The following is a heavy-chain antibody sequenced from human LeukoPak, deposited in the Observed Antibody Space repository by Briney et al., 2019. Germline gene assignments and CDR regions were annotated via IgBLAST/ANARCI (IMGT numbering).Heavy chain of an antibody. V-gene: IGHV1-2*06. CDR1: GYTFTGYY. CDR3: AAYDSSGYYYARGSLDY. J-gene: IGHJ4*02. D-gene: IGHD3-22*01. CDR2: INPNSGGT. Sequence: GASVKVSCKASGYTFTGYYMHWVRQAPGQGLEWMGRINPNSGGTNYAQKFQGRVTMTRDTSISTAYMELSRLRSDDTAEYYCAAYDSSGYYYARGSLDYWGQGTLVTVSS.